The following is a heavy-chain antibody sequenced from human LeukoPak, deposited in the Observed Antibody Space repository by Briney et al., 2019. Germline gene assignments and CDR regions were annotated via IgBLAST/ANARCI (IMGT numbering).Heavy chain of an antibody. Sequence: ASVKVSCKASGYTFTSYDINWVRQATGQGLEWMGWMNPNSGNTGYAQKFQGGVTMTRNTSVSTAYMELSSLRSEDTAVYYCARGRYCSSISCLLWFDPWGQGTLVTVSS. D-gene: IGHD2-2*01. J-gene: IGHJ5*02. CDR2: MNPNSGNT. CDR3: ARGRYCSSISCLLWFDP. CDR1: GYTFTSYD. V-gene: IGHV1-8*01.